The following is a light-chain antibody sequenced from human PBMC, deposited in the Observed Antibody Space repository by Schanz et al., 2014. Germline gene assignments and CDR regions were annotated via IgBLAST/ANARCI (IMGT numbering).Light chain of an antibody. J-gene: IGLJ3*02. Sequence: QSALTQPASVSGSPGQSITISCTGTASDIGSYNYVSWYQHHPARAPKLLIYDVDNRPSAVSTRFSGSKSGNTASLTISGLQTDDEADYYCCSFVGSWVFGGGTKVTVL. CDR1: ASDIGSYNY. V-gene: IGLV2-14*03. CDR2: DVD. CDR3: CSFVGSWV.